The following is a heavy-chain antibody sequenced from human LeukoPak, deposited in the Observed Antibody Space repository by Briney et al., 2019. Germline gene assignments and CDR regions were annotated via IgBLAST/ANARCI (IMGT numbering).Heavy chain of an antibody. CDR1: GLIFNSQA. CDR2: ISSDGSNK. CDR3: ATWAVEVTAIPGTMSYFDC. D-gene: IGHD2-21*02. Sequence: GGSLRLSCAASGLIFNSQAFHWVHQAPGKGLECVAVISSDGSNKYYSDSVKGRCTISRDNSKNTVWLQMNSLRPGDTAFYYCATWAVEVTAIPGTMSYFDCWGQGTLVTVSS. V-gene: IGHV3-30*01. J-gene: IGHJ4*02.